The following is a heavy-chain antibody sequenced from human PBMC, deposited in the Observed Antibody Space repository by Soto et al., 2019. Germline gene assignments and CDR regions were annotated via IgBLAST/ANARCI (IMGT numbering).Heavy chain of an antibody. CDR3: TIVRVADSALDH. CDR1: GFIFSNNG. V-gene: IGHV3-30*02. J-gene: IGHJ4*02. CDR2: MSYDGSDT. Sequence: PGGSLRLSCVVSGFIFSNNGMHWVRQTPGKGLEWVAFMSYDGSDTFYAGSVKGRFTISRDNSKNTLFLHMSNLRAEDTAMYYCTIVRVADSALDHWGQGTLVTVSS. D-gene: IGHD3-10*02.